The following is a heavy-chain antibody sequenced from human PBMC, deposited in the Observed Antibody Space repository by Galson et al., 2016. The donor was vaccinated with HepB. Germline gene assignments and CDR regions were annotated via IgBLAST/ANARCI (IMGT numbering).Heavy chain of an antibody. CDR3: ARESFDSTPFFDS. CDR1: GGSISTDNW. J-gene: IGHJ4*02. D-gene: IGHD3-9*01. CDR2: IHHTGSG. Sequence: SETLSLTCTVSGGSISTDNWWTWVRQTPGKGLEWLGEIHHTGSGNYIPSLQSRLTMSVDRSKNQFSLTLRSVTAADTAVYYCARESFDSTPFFDSWGQGTLVTVSS. V-gene: IGHV4-4*02.